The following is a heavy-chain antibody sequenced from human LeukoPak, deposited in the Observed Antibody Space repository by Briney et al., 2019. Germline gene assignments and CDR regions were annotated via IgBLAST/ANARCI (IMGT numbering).Heavy chain of an antibody. J-gene: IGHJ5*02. V-gene: IGHV4-39*07. Sequence: SETLSLTCTVSGGSISSSSYYWGWIRQPPGKGLEWIGSIYYSGSTYYNPSLKSRVTISVDTSKSQFSLKLSSVTAADTAVYYCARAGRSVRGVMNWFDPWGQGTLVTVSS. CDR3: ARAGRSVRGVMNWFDP. CDR1: GGSISSSSYY. CDR2: IYYSGST. D-gene: IGHD3-10*01.